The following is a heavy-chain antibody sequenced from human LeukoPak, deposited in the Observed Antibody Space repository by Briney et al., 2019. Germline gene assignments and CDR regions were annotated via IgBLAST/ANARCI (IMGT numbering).Heavy chain of an antibody. V-gene: IGHV3-21*01. Sequence: PGGSLRLSCAASGFTFSSYSMNWVRQAPGKGLEWVSSISSSSSYIYYADSVKGRFTISGDNAKNSLYLQMNSLRAEDTAVYYCTRIRTTQWFGMGGFDYWGQGTLVTVSS. J-gene: IGHJ4*02. D-gene: IGHD3-10*01. CDR1: GFTFSSYS. CDR3: TRIRTTQWFGMGGFDY. CDR2: ISSSSSYI.